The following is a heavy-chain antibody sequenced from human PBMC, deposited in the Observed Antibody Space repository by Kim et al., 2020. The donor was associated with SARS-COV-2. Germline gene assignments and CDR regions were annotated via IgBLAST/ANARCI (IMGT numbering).Heavy chain of an antibody. Sequence: DRFTISRDESKRIAYLKMNSLKTEDTAVYYCTRDSLWFGELYGFDYWGQGTLVTVSS. J-gene: IGHJ4*02. V-gene: IGHV3-49*02. D-gene: IGHD3-10*01. CDR3: TRDSLWFGELYGFDY.